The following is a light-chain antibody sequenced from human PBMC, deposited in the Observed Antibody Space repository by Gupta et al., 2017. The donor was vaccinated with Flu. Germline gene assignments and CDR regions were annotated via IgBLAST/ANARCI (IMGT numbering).Light chain of an antibody. CDR3: VQDHKFPRT. J-gene: IGKJ1*01. CDR1: QAVRSF. V-gene: IGKV1-17*02. Sequence: DIQTTQSPSSLSASVGHRVTITSRASQAVRSFLAWFQLRPGKAPKRLISSASGLGTGVPSRFSGSGSETMFALTITNLQPEESATNFCVQDHKFPRTFGQGTKVEI. CDR2: SAS.